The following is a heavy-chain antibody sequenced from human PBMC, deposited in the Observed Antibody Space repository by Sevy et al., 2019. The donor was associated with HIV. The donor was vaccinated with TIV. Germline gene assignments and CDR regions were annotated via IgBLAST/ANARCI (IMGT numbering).Heavy chain of an antibody. CDR3: AKTLQKLPFHPHYFDY. CDR1: GFTLGSYT. Sequence: WGSLRLSCAASGFTLGSYTMNWVRQAPGEGLEWVASISATGGSTYYADSVKGRFTISRDVSKGLLYLQMNSLTAEDTAIFYCAKTLQKLPFHPHYFDYWGQGTLVTVSS. D-gene: IGHD2-21*02. CDR2: ISATGGST. J-gene: IGHJ4*02. V-gene: IGHV3-23*01.